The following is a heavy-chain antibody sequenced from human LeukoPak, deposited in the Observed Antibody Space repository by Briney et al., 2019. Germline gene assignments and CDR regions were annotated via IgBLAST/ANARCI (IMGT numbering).Heavy chain of an antibody. CDR1: GGSISSGSYY. CDR2: IYTSGST. V-gene: IGHV4-61*02. J-gene: IGHJ6*03. CDR3: ARVDYYYMDV. Sequence: SETLSLTCTVSGGSISSGSYYWSWIRQPAGKGLEWIGRIYTSGSTNYNPSLKSRVTISEDTSKNQFSLKLSSVTAADTAVYYCARVDYYYMDVWGKGTTVTVSS.